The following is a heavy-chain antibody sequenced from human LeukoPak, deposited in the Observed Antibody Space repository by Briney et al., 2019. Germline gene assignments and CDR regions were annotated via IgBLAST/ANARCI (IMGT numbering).Heavy chain of an antibody. CDR1: GYTLTELS. CDR3: ATDIRYFDPPYGMDV. J-gene: IGHJ6*02. V-gene: IGHV1-24*01. Sequence: ASVKVSCKVSGYTLTELSMHWVRQAPGKGLEWMGGFDPEDGEIIYAQKFQGRVTMTEDTSTDTAYMELSSLRSEDTAVYYCATDIRYFDPPYGMDVWGQGTTVTVSS. CDR2: FDPEDGEI. D-gene: IGHD3-9*01.